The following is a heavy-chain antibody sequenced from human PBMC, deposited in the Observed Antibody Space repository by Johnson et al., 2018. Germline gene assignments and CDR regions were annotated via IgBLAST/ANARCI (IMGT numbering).Heavy chain of an antibody. D-gene: IGHD4-17*01. CDR3: TRDTVLMDG. V-gene: IGHV3-7*01. J-gene: IGHJ6*03. CDR2: IQHDGSEK. Sequence: VQLVQSGGGLVQPGGSLRLSCAASGFTFSSYWMTWVRQAPGKGLEWVATIQHDGSEKYYVDYGKGRFNISRDKAKNSLHLHMNSLRDEDKAVYYCTRDTVLMDGWGKGTTVTVSS. CDR1: GFTFSSYW.